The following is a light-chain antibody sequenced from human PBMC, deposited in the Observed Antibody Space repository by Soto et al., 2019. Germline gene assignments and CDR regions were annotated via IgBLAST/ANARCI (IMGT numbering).Light chain of an antibody. V-gene: IGKV3-15*01. J-gene: IGKJ4*02. CDR1: ESVTNY. CDR3: KLYNNWVT. CDR2: DSS. Sequence: ILLTQSPATLSLSPGERGTLSCRGSESVTNYLAWYQQKPGQAPRLLIYDSSNRANDLPDRFSGSESGTEVTLTTSSMKSEDCAVYHCKLYNNWVTFSGGTKV.